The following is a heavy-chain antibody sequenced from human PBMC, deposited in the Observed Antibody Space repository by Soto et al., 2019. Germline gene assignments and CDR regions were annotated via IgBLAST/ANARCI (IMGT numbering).Heavy chain of an antibody. J-gene: IGHJ6*02. CDR2: TYYRSRWYS. V-gene: IGHV6-1*01. Sequence: LSQTLSLTCVGSGDTVSSNSVAWNWVRQSPSRGLEWLGRTYYRSRWYSDYAVSVRSRIDINADTSKNQVSLQLNPVTPEDTAVYYCARSEEDSDYYYYGMDVWGQGTTVTVSS. CDR1: GDTVSSNSVA. D-gene: IGHD2-15*01. CDR3: ARSEEDSDYYYYGMDV.